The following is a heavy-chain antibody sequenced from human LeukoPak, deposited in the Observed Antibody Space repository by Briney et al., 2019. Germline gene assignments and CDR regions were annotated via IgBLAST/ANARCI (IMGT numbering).Heavy chain of an antibody. J-gene: IGHJ4*02. CDR2: INAGNGNA. CDR3: ARGYSTVVTP. Sequence: ASVKVSCKASGYTFTTYAMHWVRQAPGQGLEWMGWINAGNGNAKYSQKFQGRVTITRDTSATTAYMELSSLRSEDTAVYYCARGYSTVVTPWGQGTLVTVSS. V-gene: IGHV1-3*01. D-gene: IGHD4-23*01. CDR1: GYTFTTYA.